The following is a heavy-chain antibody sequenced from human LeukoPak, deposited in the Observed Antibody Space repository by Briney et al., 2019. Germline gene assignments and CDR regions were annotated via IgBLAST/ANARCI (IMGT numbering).Heavy chain of an antibody. J-gene: IGHJ4*02. CDR3: AKGLFSAFDKYLDS. V-gene: IGHV3-21*04. CDR2: ISATSSDI. Sequence: GGSLRLSCAASGFDFESYTMTWVRQAPGKGLEWVSLISATSSDINYTESVRGRFTITRDNAKNSLFLQMDSLRVEDTAIYYCAKGLFSAFDKYLDSWGQGTLVTVSS. D-gene: IGHD5-12*01. CDR1: GFDFESYT.